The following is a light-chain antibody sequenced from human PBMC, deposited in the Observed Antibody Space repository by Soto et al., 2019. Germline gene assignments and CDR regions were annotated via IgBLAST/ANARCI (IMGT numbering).Light chain of an antibody. CDR1: QSVSSN. J-gene: IGKJ5*01. Sequence: EFVLTQSPGTLSLSPGERATLSCRASQSVSSNLAWYQQKPGQAPRLLIYGASTRATGIPDRFSGSGSGTDFTLTISRLEPEDFAVYYCQQYGNSPLITFGQGTRLENK. CDR2: GAS. CDR3: QQYGNSPLIT. V-gene: IGKV3-20*01.